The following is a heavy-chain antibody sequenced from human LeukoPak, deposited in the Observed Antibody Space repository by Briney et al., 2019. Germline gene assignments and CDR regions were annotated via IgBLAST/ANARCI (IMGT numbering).Heavy chain of an antibody. CDR3: ARPNYDFWSGCLGAFDI. D-gene: IGHD3-3*01. CDR1: GFTFSSYS. V-gene: IGHV3-48*01. CDR2: ISSSSSTI. J-gene: IGHJ3*02. Sequence: GGSLRLSCAASGFTFSSYSMNWVRQAPGKGLKWVSYISSSSSTIYYADSVKGRFTISRDNAKNSLYLQMNSLRAEDTAVYYCARPNYDFWSGCLGAFDIWGQGTMVTVSS.